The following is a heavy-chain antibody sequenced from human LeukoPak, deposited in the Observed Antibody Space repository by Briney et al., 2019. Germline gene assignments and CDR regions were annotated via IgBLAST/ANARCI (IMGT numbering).Heavy chain of an antibody. Sequence: KTSETLSLTCTVSGGSINTYYWSWIRQPPGKGLEWMGYIYSSGSTNYNPSLKGRVTISIDTSRNQFSLRLTSVTPADTAVYYCARVSPSVVTPYAFDPWGQGTLVTVSS. V-gene: IGHV4-59*01. D-gene: IGHD2-21*02. CDR1: GGSINTYY. CDR2: IYSSGST. CDR3: ARVSPSVVTPYAFDP. J-gene: IGHJ5*02.